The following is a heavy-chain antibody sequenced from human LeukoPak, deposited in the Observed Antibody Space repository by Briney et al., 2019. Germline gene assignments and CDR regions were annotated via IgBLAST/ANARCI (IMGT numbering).Heavy chain of an antibody. CDR2: IYYSGGT. CDR1: GGSISSGGYY. Sequence: SETLSLTCTVSGGSISSGGYYWSWIRQHPGKGLEWIGYIYYSGGTYYNPSLKSRVTISVDTSKNQFSLKLSSVTAADTAVYYCARAGPPYCSGGSCPLDYWGQGTLVTVSS. J-gene: IGHJ4*02. CDR3: ARAGPPYCSGGSCPLDY. D-gene: IGHD2-15*01. V-gene: IGHV4-31*03.